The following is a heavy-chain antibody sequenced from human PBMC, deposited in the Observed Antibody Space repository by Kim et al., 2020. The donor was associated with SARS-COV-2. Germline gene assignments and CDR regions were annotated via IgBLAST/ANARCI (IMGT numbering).Heavy chain of an antibody. Sequence: SETLSLTCAVYGGSFSGYYWSWICQPPGKGLEWIGEINHSGSTNYNPTLKSRVTISVDTSKNQFSLKLSSVTAADTAVYYCARGRRGHYYGSGCYGYWGQGTLVTVSS. CDR1: GGSFSGYY. CDR2: INHSGST. J-gene: IGHJ4*02. D-gene: IGHD3-10*01. V-gene: IGHV4-34*01. CDR3: ARGRRGHYYGSGCYGY.